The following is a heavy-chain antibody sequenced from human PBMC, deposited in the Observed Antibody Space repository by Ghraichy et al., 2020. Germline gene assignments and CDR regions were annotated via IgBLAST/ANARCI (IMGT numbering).Heavy chain of an antibody. D-gene: IGHD1-20*01. CDR2: IYYSGST. CDR1: GGSISSYY. V-gene: IGHV4-59*01. J-gene: IGHJ6*03. Sequence: ETLSLTCTVSGGSISSYYWSWIRQPPGKGLEWIGYIYYSGSTNYNPSLKSRVTISVDTSKNQFSLKLSSVTAADTAVYYCASGEYNWNDDKYYYYMDVWGKGTTVTVSS. CDR3: ASGEYNWNDDKYYYYMDV.